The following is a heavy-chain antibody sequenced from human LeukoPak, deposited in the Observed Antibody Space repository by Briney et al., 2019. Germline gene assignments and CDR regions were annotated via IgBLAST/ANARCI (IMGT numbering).Heavy chain of an antibody. J-gene: IGHJ4*02. V-gene: IGHV1-46*01. D-gene: IGHD6-25*01. Sequence: AAVKVSCKASGYTFTSYYMHWVRQDPRQGLEWMGIINHSGGSTSYAKKFQGRVTMTRDTSTSTDYMELSSLRSEDTAVYYCARELEAQQRPSDYWGQGTLVT. CDR1: GYTFTSYY. CDR3: ARELEAQQRPSDY. CDR2: INHSGGST.